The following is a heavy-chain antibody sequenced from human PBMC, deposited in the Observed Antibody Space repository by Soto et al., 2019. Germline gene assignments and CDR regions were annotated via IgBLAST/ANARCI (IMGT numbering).Heavy chain of an antibody. J-gene: IGHJ6*02. V-gene: IGHV1-69*06. Sequence: QVNLVPSGGEVKKPGSSVKVSGRASGSTVSRYAVSWVRQAPGQGLEWMGVIIPVLGKTTYAEKFQGRLTSTEDKNTGTVYMALNGLRSEDTAMYYCGGQYGNSGATFNTYFNGVQLWGQGTAVSVS. CDR3: GGQYGNSGATFNTYFNGVQL. D-gene: IGHD2-15*01. CDR2: IIPVLGKT. CDR1: GSTVSRYA.